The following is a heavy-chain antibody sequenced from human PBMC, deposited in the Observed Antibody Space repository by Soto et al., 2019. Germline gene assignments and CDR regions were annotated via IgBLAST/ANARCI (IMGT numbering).Heavy chain of an antibody. CDR3: ARVRYDYVWGRQYYYYYGMDV. D-gene: IGHD3-16*01. V-gene: IGHV1-18*01. Sequence: ASVKVSCKASGYTFTSYGISWVRQAPGQGLEWMGWISAYNGNTNYAQKLQGRVTMTTDTSTSTAYMELRSLRSDDTAMYYCARVRYDYVWGRQYYYYYGMDVWGQGTTVTVSS. J-gene: IGHJ6*02. CDR1: GYTFTSYG. CDR2: ISAYNGNT.